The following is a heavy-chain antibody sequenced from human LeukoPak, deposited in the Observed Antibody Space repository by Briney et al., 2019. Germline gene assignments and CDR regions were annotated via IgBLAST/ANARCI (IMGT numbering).Heavy chain of an antibody. J-gene: IGHJ6*04. V-gene: IGHV3-48*03. CDR1: GFTFSSYE. CDR2: ISSSGSTI. D-gene: IGHD4-11*01. CDR3: ARIQYRGDYRDYYYGMDV. Sequence: GGSLRLSCAASGFTFSSYEMNWVRQAPGKGLEWVSYISSSGSTICYADSVKGRFTISRDNAKNSLYLQMNSLRAEDTAVYYCARIQYRGDYRDYYYGMDVWGKGTTVTVSS.